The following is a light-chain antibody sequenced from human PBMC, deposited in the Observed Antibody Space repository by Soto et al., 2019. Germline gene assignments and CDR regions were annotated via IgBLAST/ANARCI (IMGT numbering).Light chain of an antibody. J-gene: IGLJ2*01. V-gene: IGLV7-43*01. Sequence: QAVVTQEPSLTVSPGGTVTLTCASSTGAVTSGYYPNWFQQKPGQAPRALIYSISNKHSWTPARFSGSLLGGKAALTLSGVQPEDEAEYYCLLYYGGAQDVVFGGGTKVTVL. CDR3: LLYYGGAQDVV. CDR1: TGAVTSGYY. CDR2: SIS.